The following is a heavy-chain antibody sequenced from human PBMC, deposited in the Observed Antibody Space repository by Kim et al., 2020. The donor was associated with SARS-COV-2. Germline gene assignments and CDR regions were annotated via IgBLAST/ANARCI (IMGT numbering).Heavy chain of an antibody. Sequence: GGSLRLSCAASGFTFSSYAMSWVRQAPGKGLEWVSAISGSGGSTYYADSVKGRFTISRDNSKNTLYLQMNSLRAEDTAVYYCAKDTLRLLWLGELFNYGMDVWGGATTVSVSS. CDR3: AKDTLRLLWLGELFNYGMDV. CDR1: GFTFSSYA. CDR2: ISGSGGST. V-gene: IGHV3-23*01. J-gene: IGHJ6*01. D-gene: IGHD3-10*01.